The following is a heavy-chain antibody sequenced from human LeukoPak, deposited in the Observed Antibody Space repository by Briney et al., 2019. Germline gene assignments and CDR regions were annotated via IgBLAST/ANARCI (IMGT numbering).Heavy chain of an antibody. J-gene: IGHJ5*02. CDR1: GYTFTSYS. Sequence: ASVSVSRKTSGYTFTSYSISRVRQAPGQGLEWMGWISAYNGNTKYAQKPQSRLSMTTDTSSSTTHTELRSIRSDDTAAYYCATVLSVSLLAECSSTSCYRWFDPWGQGTLVTVSS. D-gene: IGHD2-2*02. V-gene: IGHV1-18*01. CDR3: ATVLSVSLLAECSSTSCYRWFDP. CDR2: ISAYNGNT.